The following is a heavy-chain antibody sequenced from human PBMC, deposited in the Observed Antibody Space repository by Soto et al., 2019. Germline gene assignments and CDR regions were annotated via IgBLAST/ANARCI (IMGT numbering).Heavy chain of an antibody. J-gene: IGHJ5*02. Sequence: QVQLQESGPGLVKPSGTLSLTCAVSGGSISSSNWWSWVRQPPGKGLEWIGEIYHSGSNNYNPSLKSRVTISVDKSKNQLSLKLSSVTAADAAVYYCARVPIKRSIAAPGNWFDPWGQGTLVTVSS. V-gene: IGHV4-4*02. CDR2: IYHSGSN. CDR3: ARVPIKRSIAAPGNWFDP. D-gene: IGHD6-6*01. CDR1: GGSISSSNW.